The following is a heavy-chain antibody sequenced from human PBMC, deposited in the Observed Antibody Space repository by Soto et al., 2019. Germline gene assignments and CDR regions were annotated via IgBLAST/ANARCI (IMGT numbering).Heavy chain of an antibody. CDR2: ISYDGSNK. V-gene: IGHV3-30-3*01. J-gene: IGHJ3*02. CDR1: GFTFSSYA. Sequence: QLQLVESGGGVVQPGRSMRLSCAASGFTFSSYAMHWVRQAPGKGLEWVAVISYDGSNKYYADSVKGRFTISRDNSKNTLYLQMNSLRAEDTAVYYCARARLAFDIWGQGTMVTVSS. CDR3: ARARLAFDI.